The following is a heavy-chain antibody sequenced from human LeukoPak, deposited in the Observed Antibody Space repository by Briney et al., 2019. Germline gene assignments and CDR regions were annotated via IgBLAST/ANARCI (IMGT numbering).Heavy chain of an antibody. CDR1: GGSISSYY. Sequence: PSETLSLTCTVSGGSISSYYWSWIRQPPGKGLEWIGYIYYSGSTNYNPSLKSRVTISVDTSKNQFSLKLSSVTAADTAVYYCVRLHSRVKTDYWGQGTLVTVSS. J-gene: IGHJ4*02. CDR2: IYYSGST. V-gene: IGHV4-59*01. CDR3: VRLHSRVKTDY. D-gene: IGHD2-21*01.